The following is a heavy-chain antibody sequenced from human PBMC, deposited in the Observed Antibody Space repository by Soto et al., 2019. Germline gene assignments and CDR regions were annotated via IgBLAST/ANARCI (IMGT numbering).Heavy chain of an antibody. CDR3: ARAGNYYGSGRYYCYYMDV. V-gene: IGHV3-33*01. J-gene: IGHJ6*03. Sequence: AGGSLRLSCAASGFTFSSYGMDWVRQAPGKGLEWVAVIWYDGSNKYYADSVKGRFTISRDNSKNTLYLQMNSLRAEDTAVYYCARAGNYYGSGRYYCYYMDVWGKGTTVTVSS. D-gene: IGHD3-10*01. CDR1: GFTFSSYG. CDR2: IWYDGSNK.